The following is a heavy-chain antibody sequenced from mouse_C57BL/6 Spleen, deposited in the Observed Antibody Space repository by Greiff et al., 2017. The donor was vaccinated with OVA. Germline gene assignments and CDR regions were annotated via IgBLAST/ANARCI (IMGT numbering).Heavy chain of an antibody. Sequence: QVQLQQSGAELVKPGASVKLSCKASGYTFTSYWMQWVKQRPGQGLEWIGEIDPSDSYTNYNQKFKGKATLTVDTSSSTAYMQLSSLTSEDSAVYYCARPSYGSSPFAYWGQGTLVTVSA. J-gene: IGHJ3*01. V-gene: IGHV1-50*01. CDR2: IDPSDSYT. D-gene: IGHD1-1*01. CDR1: GYTFTSYW. CDR3: ARPSYGSSPFAY.